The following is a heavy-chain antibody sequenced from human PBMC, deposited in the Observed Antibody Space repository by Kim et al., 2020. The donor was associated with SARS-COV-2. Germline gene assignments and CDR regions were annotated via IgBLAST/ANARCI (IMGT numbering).Heavy chain of an antibody. CDR3: ARSMSDRRPYYYGSGSHLYYYYGMDV. V-gene: IGHV4-34*01. Sequence: SETLSLTCAVYGGSFSGYYWSWIRQPPGKGLEWIGEINHSGSTNYNPSLKSRVTISVDTSKNQFSLKLSSVTAADTAVYYCARSMSDRRPYYYGSGSHLYYYYGMDVWGQGTTVTVSS. CDR1: GGSFSGYY. D-gene: IGHD3-10*01. J-gene: IGHJ6*02. CDR2: INHSGST.